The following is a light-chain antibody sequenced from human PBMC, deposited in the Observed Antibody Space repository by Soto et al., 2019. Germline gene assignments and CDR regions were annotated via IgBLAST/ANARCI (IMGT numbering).Light chain of an antibody. CDR3: QQYYSYKS. V-gene: IGKV1-5*01. CDR2: DAS. J-gene: IGKJ1*01. Sequence: DIQMTQSPSTLSASVGDRVTITCRAGQSIGSRLAWYQQKPGKAPKVLIYDASSLESGVPSRFSGSGSGTEFTLTISSLQPDDFATYCCQQYYSYKSFGQGTKVEIK. CDR1: QSIGSR.